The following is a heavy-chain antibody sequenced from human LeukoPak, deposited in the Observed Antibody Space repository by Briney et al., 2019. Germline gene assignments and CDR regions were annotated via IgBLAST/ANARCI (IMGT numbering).Heavy chain of an antibody. Sequence: GSSVKVSCKASGGTFISYAISWVRQAPGQGLEWMGGIIPIFGTANYAQKFQGRVTITTDESTSTAYMELSSLRSEDTAVYYCAGSPYSSGWYPFGGYYYYYYMDVWGKGTTVTVSS. D-gene: IGHD6-19*01. V-gene: IGHV1-69*05. CDR1: GGTFISYA. CDR3: AGSPYSSGWYPFGGYYYYYYMDV. CDR2: IIPIFGTA. J-gene: IGHJ6*03.